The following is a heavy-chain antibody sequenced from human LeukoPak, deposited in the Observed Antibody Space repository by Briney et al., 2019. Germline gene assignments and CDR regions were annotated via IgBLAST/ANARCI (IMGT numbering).Heavy chain of an antibody. CDR1: GYTFTGYY. CDR2: INTNTGNP. D-gene: IGHD2-15*01. V-gene: IGHV7-4-1*02. CDR3: ARKNYCSGGSCYSEQRPQKSNWFDP. J-gene: IGHJ5*02. Sequence: ASVKVSCKASGYTFTGYYMHWVRQAPGQGLEWMGWINTNTGNPTYAQGFTGRFVFSLDTSVSTAYLQISSLKAEDTAVYYCARKNYCSGGSCYSEQRPQKSNWFDPWGQGTLVTVSS.